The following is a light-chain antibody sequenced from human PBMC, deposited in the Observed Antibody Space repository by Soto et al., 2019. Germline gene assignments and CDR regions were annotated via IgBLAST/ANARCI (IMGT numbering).Light chain of an antibody. CDR3: ETWDSNTLV. J-gene: IGLJ3*02. Sequence: QSVLTQSSSASASLGSSVKLTCTLSSGHSSYIIAWHQQQPGKAPRYLMKLEGSGSYDKGSGVPDRFSGSGSGADRYLTISNLQFEDEADYYCETWDSNTLVFGGGTKVTVL. V-gene: IGLV4-60*02. CDR1: SGHSSYI. CDR2: LEGSGSY.